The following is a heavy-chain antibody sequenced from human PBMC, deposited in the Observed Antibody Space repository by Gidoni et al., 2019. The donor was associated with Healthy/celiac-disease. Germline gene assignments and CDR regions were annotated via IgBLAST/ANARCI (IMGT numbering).Heavy chain of an antibody. CDR2: INHSGST. CDR3: ATRGYCSSTSCYTSYYYYGMDV. V-gene: IGHV4-34*01. D-gene: IGHD2-2*02. CDR1: GWSSSGYY. Sequence: QVQLQQWCAGLLTPSETLSLTCAVYGWSSSGYYWRWIRQPPGKGLELSGEINHSGSTNYNPSLKSRVTISVDTSKNQFSLKLSFVTAADTAVYYCATRGYCSSTSCYTSYYYYGMDVWGQGTTVTVSS. J-gene: IGHJ6*02.